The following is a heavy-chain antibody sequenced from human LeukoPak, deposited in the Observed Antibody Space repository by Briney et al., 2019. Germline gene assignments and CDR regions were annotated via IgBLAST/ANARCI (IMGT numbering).Heavy chain of an antibody. CDR2: IRYDGSNK. D-gene: IGHD2-2*01. V-gene: IGHV3-30*02. CDR3: AKILVVVPAEHYFDY. CDR1: GFTFSSYG. Sequence: GGSLRLSCAASGFTFSSYGVHWVRQAPGKGLEWVAFIRYDGSNKYYADSVKGRFTISRDNSKYTLYLQMNSLRAEDTAVYYCAKILVVVPAEHYFDYWGQGTLVTVSS. J-gene: IGHJ4*02.